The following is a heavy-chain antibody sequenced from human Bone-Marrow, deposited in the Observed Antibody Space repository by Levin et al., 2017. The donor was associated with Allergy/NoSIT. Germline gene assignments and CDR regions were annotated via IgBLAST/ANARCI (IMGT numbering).Heavy chain of an antibody. CDR3: ARDQTVITASEFDN. V-gene: IGHV3-11*01. CDR1: GFAFRDYY. CDR2: ISNTGVTK. Sequence: PGGSLRLSCTASGFAFRDYYMAWIRQVPGKGLEWISYISNTGVTKYYAASVKGRFTISRDNAKNSLYLQMESLRAEDTAVYYCARDQTVITASEFDNWGQGTLVIVSS. D-gene: IGHD1-14*01. J-gene: IGHJ4*02.